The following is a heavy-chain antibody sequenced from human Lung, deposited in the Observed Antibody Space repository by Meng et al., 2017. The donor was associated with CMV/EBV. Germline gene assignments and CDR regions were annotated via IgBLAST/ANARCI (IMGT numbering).Heavy chain of an antibody. V-gene: IGHV1-2*02. CDR2: INPNSGGT. D-gene: IGHD2-15*01. CDR1: GYTFTGYY. J-gene: IGHJ4*02. CDR3: ARDGGGLYYVDY. Sequence: ASVXVSCKASGYTFTGYYMHWVRQAPGQGLEWMGWINPNSGGTNYAQKFQGRVTMTRDTSISKAYMELSRLRSDDTAVYYCARDGGGLYYVDYWGQGTLVTVSS.